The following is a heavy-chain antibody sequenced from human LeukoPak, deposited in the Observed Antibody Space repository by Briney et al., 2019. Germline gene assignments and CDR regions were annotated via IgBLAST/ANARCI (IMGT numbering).Heavy chain of an antibody. CDR1: GGSIRNDY. J-gene: IGHJ5*02. V-gene: IGHV4-59*08. Sequence: SETLSLTCAVSGGSIRNDYWSWIRQPPGKGLEWIAYINYSGNTNYNPSLESRVTISVDTSKNLFSLKFTSLTAADTAVYYCARHRPGERRFDPWGQGTLVTVSS. CDR2: INYSGNT. D-gene: IGHD3-16*01. CDR3: ARHRPGERRFDP.